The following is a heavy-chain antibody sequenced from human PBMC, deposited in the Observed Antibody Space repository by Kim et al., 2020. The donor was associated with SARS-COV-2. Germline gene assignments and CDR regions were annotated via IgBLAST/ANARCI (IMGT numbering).Heavy chain of an antibody. Sequence: SVKVSCKASGGTFSSYAISWVRQAPGQGLEWMGRIIPILGIANFAQKFQGRVTITADKSTSTAYMELSSLRSEDTAVYYCARDNTETLVVTHNWFDPWDQGTLVTVSS. J-gene: IGHJ5*02. CDR3: ARDNTETLVVTHNWFDP. CDR2: IIPILGIA. D-gene: IGHD3-22*01. V-gene: IGHV1-69*04. CDR1: GGTFSSYA.